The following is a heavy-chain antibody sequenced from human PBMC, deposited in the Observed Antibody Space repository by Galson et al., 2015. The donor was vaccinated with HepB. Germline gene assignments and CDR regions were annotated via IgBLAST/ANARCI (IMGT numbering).Heavy chain of an antibody. J-gene: IGHJ4*02. CDR2: ISGNGGKT. D-gene: IGHD3-22*01. CDR1: GFTFSNYA. CDR3: ARGFNYDSSGYYNFDY. Sequence: SLRLSCAASGFTFSNYAMTWVRQAPGKGLKWVSSISGNGGKTYYADSVKGRFTISRDNSKNALYLQMNSLRAEDTAIYYCARGFNYDSSGYYNFDYWGQGTLVTVSS. V-gene: IGHV3-23*01.